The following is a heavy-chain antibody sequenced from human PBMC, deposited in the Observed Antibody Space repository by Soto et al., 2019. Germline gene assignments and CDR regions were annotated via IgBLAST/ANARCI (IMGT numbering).Heavy chain of an antibody. D-gene: IGHD4-4*01. CDR1: GGTFSSYT. CDR3: ASGLDDDYSNYIWDADNYYYYMDV. CDR2: IIPILGIA. J-gene: IGHJ6*03. Sequence: ASVKVSSKASGGTFSSYTISWVRQAPGQGLEWMGRIIPILGIANYAQKFQGRVTITADKSPSTAYMELSSLRSEDTAVYYCASGLDDDYSNYIWDADNYYYYMDVWGKGTTVTVSS. V-gene: IGHV1-69*02.